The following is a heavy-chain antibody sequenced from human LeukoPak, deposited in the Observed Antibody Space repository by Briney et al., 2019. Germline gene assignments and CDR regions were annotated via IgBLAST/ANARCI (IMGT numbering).Heavy chain of an antibody. Sequence: ASVKVSCKASGGTFSSYAISWVRQAPGQGLEWMGGVIPIFGTANYAQKFQGRVTITADESTRTAYMELSSLRSEDTAVYYCARSGAYYYDSSGYYHQWGQGTLVTVSS. J-gene: IGHJ4*02. CDR2: VIPIFGTA. CDR1: GGTFSSYA. V-gene: IGHV1-69*13. D-gene: IGHD3-22*01. CDR3: ARSGAYYYDSSGYYHQ.